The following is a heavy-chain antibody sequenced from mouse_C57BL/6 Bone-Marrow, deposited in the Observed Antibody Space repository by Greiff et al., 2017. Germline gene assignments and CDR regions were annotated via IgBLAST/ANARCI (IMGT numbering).Heavy chain of an antibody. J-gene: IGHJ3*01. V-gene: IGHV1-55*01. CDR1: GYTFTSYW. CDR3: ARYWDGWFAY. CDR2: IYPGSGST. Sequence: QVQLQQPGAELVKPGASVKMSCKASGYTFTSYWITWVKQRPGQGLEWIGDIYPGSGSTNYDEKFKSKATLTVATSSSTAYMQLSSLTSEDSAVYYCARYWDGWFAYWGQGTLVTVSA. D-gene: IGHD4-1*01.